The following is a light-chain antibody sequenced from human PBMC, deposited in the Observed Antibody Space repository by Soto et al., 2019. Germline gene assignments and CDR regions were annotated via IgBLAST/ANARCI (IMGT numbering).Light chain of an antibody. V-gene: IGKV3-20*01. CDR1: QSVSSSY. CDR2: GVS. Sequence: EIVLTQSPGTLSLSPGKRATLSCRASQSVSSSYLAWYQQKPGQAPRLLIHGVSSRATGIPDRFSGSGSGTDFTLTISRVEAEDVGVYYCMQALQTPPWTFGQGTKVEIK. CDR3: MQALQTPPWT. J-gene: IGKJ1*01.